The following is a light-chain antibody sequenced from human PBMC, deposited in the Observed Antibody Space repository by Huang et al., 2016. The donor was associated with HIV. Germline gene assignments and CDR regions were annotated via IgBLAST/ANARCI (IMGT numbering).Light chain of an antibody. CDR3: QQYSKWPLT. V-gene: IGKV3-11*01. CDR1: QSVRRS. CDR2: DAS. Sequence: ESVLTQSPGTLSLSPGERATLSCRASQSVRRSLAWYQQKPGQAPRLLIYDASARATGIAVRVSGSGSGTDFTLTISSLESEDFAVYYCQQYSKWPLTFGGGTKVEIK. J-gene: IGKJ4*01.